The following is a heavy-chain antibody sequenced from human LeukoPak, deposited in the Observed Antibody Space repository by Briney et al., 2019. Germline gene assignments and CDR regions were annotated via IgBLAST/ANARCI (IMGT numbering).Heavy chain of an antibody. V-gene: IGHV1-2*02. Sequence: ASVKVSCKASGYTFTGYYIHWVRQAPGQGLEWMGWINPNSDGTNYAQKFQGRVTMTSDMSISTAYMELSRLRSDDTAFYYCARDLNVYPYYFDFWGQGTLVTVSS. D-gene: IGHD3-10*02. J-gene: IGHJ4*02. CDR1: GYTFTGYY. CDR2: INPNSDGT. CDR3: ARDLNVYPYYFDF.